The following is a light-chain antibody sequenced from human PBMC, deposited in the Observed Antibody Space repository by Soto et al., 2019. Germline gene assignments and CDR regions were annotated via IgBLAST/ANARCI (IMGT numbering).Light chain of an antibody. CDR3: QQYNNWPPWT. V-gene: IGKV1-27*01. J-gene: IGKJ1*01. CDR2: AAS. Sequence: DIQMTQSPSSLSASVGDRVTITCRASQGISNYLAWYQQKPGKVPKLLIYAASTLQSGVPSRFSGSGSGTEFTLTISGLQSEDFAVYYCQQYNNWPPWTFGQGTKVEIK. CDR1: QGISNY.